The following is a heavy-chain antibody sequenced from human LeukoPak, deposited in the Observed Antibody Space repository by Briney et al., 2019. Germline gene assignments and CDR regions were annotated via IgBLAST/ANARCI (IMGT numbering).Heavy chain of an antibody. D-gene: IGHD3-22*01. J-gene: IGHJ6*03. Sequence: GESLKISCKGSGYSFTSYWIGWVRQLPGKGLEWMGIIYPGDSDTRCSPSFQGQVTISADKSISTAYLQWSSLKASDTAMYYCARHHYDSSGWGYYYYYYYMDVWGKGTTVTVSS. CDR3: ARHHYDSSGWGYYYYYYYMDV. CDR1: GYSFTSYW. V-gene: IGHV5-51*01. CDR2: IYPGDSDT.